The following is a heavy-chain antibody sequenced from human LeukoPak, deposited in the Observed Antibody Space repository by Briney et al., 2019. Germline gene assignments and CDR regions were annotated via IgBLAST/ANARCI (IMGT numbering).Heavy chain of an antibody. Sequence: GGSLRLSCAASGFTFSNYAMNWVRQAPGKGLEWVSAISGSGGGTFYADSVKGRFTMSRDSSKNTLYLQMNSLGADDTAVYYCAREVISTPSHFDYWGQGILVTVSS. D-gene: IGHD2-2*01. CDR1: GFTFSNYA. V-gene: IGHV3-23*01. CDR2: ISGSGGGT. CDR3: AREVISTPSHFDY. J-gene: IGHJ4*02.